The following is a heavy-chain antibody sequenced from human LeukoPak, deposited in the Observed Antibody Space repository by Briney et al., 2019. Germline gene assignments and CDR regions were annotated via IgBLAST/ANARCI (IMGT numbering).Heavy chain of an antibody. D-gene: IGHD3-10*01. J-gene: IGHJ4*02. CDR3: ARGPGSRGIFDY. Sequence: PGGSLRLSCAASGFTFRNYWMHWVRQAPGRGLECVSFLYTGGDTYYADSVKGRFTISRDNSKNTLYLQMNGLRAEDTAVYYCARGPGSRGIFDYWGQGTLVTVSS. CDR2: LYTGGDT. V-gene: IGHV3-53*01. CDR1: GFTFRNYW.